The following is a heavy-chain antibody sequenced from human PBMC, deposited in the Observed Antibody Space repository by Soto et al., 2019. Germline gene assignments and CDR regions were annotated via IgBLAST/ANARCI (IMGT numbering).Heavy chain of an antibody. D-gene: IGHD6-19*01. Sequence: PAETLSLACTFSVGSISTYYWSWIRQPPGKGLEWIGYIYYSGSTSYNPSLKSRVTISVDTSKNQFSLKLRSVTAADTAVYYCASDRSSGWDQGYGMDVWGQGTTVTVSS. CDR2: IYYSGST. V-gene: IGHV4-59*01. CDR1: VGSISTYY. CDR3: ASDRSSGWDQGYGMDV. J-gene: IGHJ6*01.